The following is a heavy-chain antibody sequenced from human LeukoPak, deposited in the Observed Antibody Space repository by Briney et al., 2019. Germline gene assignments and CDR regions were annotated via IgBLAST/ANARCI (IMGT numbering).Heavy chain of an antibody. V-gene: IGHV3-23*01. J-gene: IGHJ4*02. CDR3: AKDWSTGYGIWDY. Sequence: PGGSLRLSCAASGFTFSIYAMTWVRQAPGKGLEWVSGISGSGGSTYYADSVKGRFTISRDNSKSTLYLQMNSLRAEDTAVYYCAKDWSTGYGIWDYWGQGTLVTVSS. CDR2: ISGSGGST. D-gene: IGHD3-9*01. CDR1: GFTFSIYA.